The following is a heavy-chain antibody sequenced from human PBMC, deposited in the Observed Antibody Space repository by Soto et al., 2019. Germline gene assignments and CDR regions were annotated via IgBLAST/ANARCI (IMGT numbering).Heavy chain of an antibody. J-gene: IGHJ4*02. CDR2: IYRSGST. CDR1: PDSVRGGAYS. D-gene: IGHD1-1*01. CDR3: RRGTTQYFVAL. Sequence: LSLTSDLSPDSVRGGAYSWPLLRQPQGKGMEWIGYIYRSGSTYYNPSLKSRVSISVDRSQTLFSMNLTSVTAADTAVYYCRRGTTQYFVALWGQGNLVSVSS. V-gene: IGHV4-30-2*01.